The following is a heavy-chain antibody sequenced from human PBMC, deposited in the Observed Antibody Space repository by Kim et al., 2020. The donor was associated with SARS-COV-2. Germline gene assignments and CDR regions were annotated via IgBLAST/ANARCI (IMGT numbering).Heavy chain of an antibody. D-gene: IGHD3-10*01. V-gene: IGHV3-23*01. CDR3: AKTKDAYGKGYFDY. Sequence: YADSVKGGLTISRDNTKNTVNLKMNSLRAEDTALYFCAKTKDAYGKGYFDYWGQGTLATVSS. J-gene: IGHJ4*02.